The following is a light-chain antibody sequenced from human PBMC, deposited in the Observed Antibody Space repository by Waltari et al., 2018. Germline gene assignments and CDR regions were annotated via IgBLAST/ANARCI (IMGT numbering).Light chain of an antibody. Sequence: SYVLTQPPSVSVAPGESARVTCGGNNTGTKSVHWYQQKPGQAPLLVIYSATDRPSGIPERFSGSNSGNTATLTISGVEAGDEADYYCQVCESSTYHYVFGSGTEIIVL. CDR3: QVCESSTYHYV. J-gene: IGLJ1*01. V-gene: IGLV3-21*01. CDR1: NTGTKS. CDR2: SAT.